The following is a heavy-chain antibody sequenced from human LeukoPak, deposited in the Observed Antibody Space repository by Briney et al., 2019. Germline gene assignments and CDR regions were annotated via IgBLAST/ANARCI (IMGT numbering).Heavy chain of an antibody. V-gene: IGHV4-34*01. CDR3: ARGLGYSYGYWSYFDY. J-gene: IGHJ4*02. CDR1: GGSFSGYY. CDR2: INHSGST. Sequence: PSETLSHTCAVYGGSFSGYYCSWIRQPPRKGQESIGEINHSGSTNYNPSFKSRVTISVDTSKNQFSLKLSSVTAADTAVYYCARGLGYSYGYWSYFDYWGQGTLVTVSS. D-gene: IGHD5-18*01.